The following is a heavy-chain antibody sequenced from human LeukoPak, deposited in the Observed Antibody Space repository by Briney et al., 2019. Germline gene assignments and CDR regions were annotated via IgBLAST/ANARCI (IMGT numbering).Heavy chain of an antibody. CDR2: IYYSGST. CDR1: GGSISSSSYY. D-gene: IGHD3-9*01. Sequence: SETLSLTCTVSGGSISSSSYYWGWIRQPPGKGLEWIGSIYYSGSTYYNPSLKSPVTISVDTSKNQFSLKLSSVTAADTAVYYCARQGLRYFDWLIDSWGQGMLVTVSS. J-gene: IGHJ4*02. V-gene: IGHV4-39*01. CDR3: ARQGLRYFDWLIDS.